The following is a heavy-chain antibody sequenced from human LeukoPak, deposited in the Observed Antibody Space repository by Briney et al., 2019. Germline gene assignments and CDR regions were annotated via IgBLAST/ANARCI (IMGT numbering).Heavy chain of an antibody. CDR1: GYTFTSYG. V-gene: IGHV1-18*01. CDR2: ISAYNGNT. CDR3: ARFSIPANWFDP. J-gene: IGHJ5*02. D-gene: IGHD6-25*01. Sequence: GASVKVSCKVSGYTFTSYGISWVRQAPGQGLEWMGWISAYNGNTNYAQNLQGRVTMTTDTSTRIAYMELRSLGSDDTAIYYCARFSIPANWFDPWGQGTLVTVSS.